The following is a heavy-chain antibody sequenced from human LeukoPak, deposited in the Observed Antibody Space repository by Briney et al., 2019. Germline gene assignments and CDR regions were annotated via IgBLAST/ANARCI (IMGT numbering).Heavy chain of an antibody. V-gene: IGHV3-53*01. D-gene: IGHD3-22*01. Sequence: GGSLRLSCAASGFIVSSNYMTWVRQAPGRGLEWVSVIYKDGRTFYADSVKGRFTISRDNSKNTLYLQMNSLRAEDTAVYYCAKSLTYYHENSDSIWGQGTLVTVSS. CDR2: IYKDGRT. CDR3: AKSLTYYHENSDSI. CDR1: GFIVSSNY. J-gene: IGHJ4*02.